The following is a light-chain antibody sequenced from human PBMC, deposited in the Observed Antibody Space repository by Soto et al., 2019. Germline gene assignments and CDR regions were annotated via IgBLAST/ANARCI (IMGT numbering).Light chain of an antibody. CDR2: DVS. J-gene: IGLJ3*02. V-gene: IGLV2-11*01. CDR3: CSYAGSYTWV. CDR1: TSDVGTYNY. Sequence: QSALTQPRSVSGSPGQSVTISCTGTTSDVGTYNYVSWYQQYPGKAPKLMIYDVSKRPSGVPDRFSGSKFGNTASLTISGLQAEDEADYYCCSYAGSYTWVFGGGTKVTVL.